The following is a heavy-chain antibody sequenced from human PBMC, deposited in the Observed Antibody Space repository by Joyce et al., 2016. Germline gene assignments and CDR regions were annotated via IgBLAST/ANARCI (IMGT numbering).Heavy chain of an antibody. CDR3: ARSQWLAPLMY. D-gene: IGHD6-19*01. Sequence: QVQLQQWGAGLLKTSETLSLTCAVYSGPFSGFFWSWVRQPPGKGLEWIGDITNSGATPYNPSLKSRLTMSVDTSRKEFSLKLSSVTVADTAMYYCARSQWLAPLMYWGQGTPVTVSS. J-gene: IGHJ4*02. V-gene: IGHV4-34*02. CDR2: ITNSGAT. CDR1: SGPFSGFF.